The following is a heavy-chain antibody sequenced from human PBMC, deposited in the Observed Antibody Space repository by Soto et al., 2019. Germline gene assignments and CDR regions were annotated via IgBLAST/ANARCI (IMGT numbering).Heavy chain of an antibody. V-gene: IGHV3-23*01. CDR1: GFTFSSFA. CDR3: SRDDSDWFFN. J-gene: IGHJ4*02. Sequence: GGSLRLSCAASGFTFSSFAMSWVRQAPGKGLEWVSVISDSGGSTHYTDSVKGRFTISRDDSKKTAYLQMNSLESEDTAVYYCSRDDSDWFFNWGRGTLVTVSS. D-gene: IGHD3-9*01. CDR2: ISDSGGST.